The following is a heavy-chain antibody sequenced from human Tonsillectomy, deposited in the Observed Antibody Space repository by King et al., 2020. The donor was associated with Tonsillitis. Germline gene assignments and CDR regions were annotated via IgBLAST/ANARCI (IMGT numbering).Heavy chain of an antibody. Sequence: VQLVESEAEVKKPGASLKVSCKASGYTFTDYYMHWVRQAPGQGLEWMGWINPNSGSTNYAQKFQGRVTMTRDTSISTAYMELTRLRSDDTTMYYCARGHSIREQDAFDIWGQGTMVTVSS. CDR3: ARGHSIREQDAFDI. V-gene: IGHV1-2*02. CDR1: GYTFTDYY. J-gene: IGHJ3*02. D-gene: IGHD1-26*01. CDR2: INPNSGST.